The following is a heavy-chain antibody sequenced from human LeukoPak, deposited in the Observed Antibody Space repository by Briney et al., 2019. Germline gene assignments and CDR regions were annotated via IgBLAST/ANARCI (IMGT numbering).Heavy chain of an antibody. Sequence: GGSLRLSCAASGFTFDDYAMYWVRQAPGKGLEWVSGISWNSGDKAYADSVKGRFTISRDNAKNSLYLQMNSLRAEDTAVYYCARGRVRRLYGSGSYPDYWGQGTLVTVSS. CDR3: ARGRVRRLYGSGSYPDY. D-gene: IGHD3-10*01. CDR2: ISWNSGDK. J-gene: IGHJ4*02. CDR1: GFTFDDYA. V-gene: IGHV3-9*01.